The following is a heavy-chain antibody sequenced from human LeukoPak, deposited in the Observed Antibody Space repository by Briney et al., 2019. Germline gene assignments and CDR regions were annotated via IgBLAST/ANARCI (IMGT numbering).Heavy chain of an antibody. CDR3: ARDTSGMDV. CDR1: GFTFSSYA. J-gene: IGHJ6*02. V-gene: IGHV3-30-3*01. Sequence: QAGRSLRLSCAASGFTFSSYAMHWVRQAPGKGLEWVAVISYDGSNKYYADSVKGRFTISRDNSKNTLYLQMNSLRAEDTAVYYCARDTSGMDVWGQGTAVTVSS. CDR2: ISYDGSNK.